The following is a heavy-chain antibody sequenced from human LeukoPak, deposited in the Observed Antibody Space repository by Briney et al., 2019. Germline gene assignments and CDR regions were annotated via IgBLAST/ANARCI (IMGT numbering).Heavy chain of an antibody. J-gene: IGHJ5*02. CDR1: GFTFSSYA. Sequence: PGGSLRLSCAASGFTFSSYAMHWVRQAPGKGLEYVSTISSNGGSTYYANSVKGRFTISRDNSKNTLYLQMDSLRAEDMAVYYCARHRYCSGGNCYSLRSLDPWGQGTLVTVSS. CDR3: ARHRYCSGGNCYSLRSLDP. D-gene: IGHD2-15*01. CDR2: ISSNGGST. V-gene: IGHV3-64*01.